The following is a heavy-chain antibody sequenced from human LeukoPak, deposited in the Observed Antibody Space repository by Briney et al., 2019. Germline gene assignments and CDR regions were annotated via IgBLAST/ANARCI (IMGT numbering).Heavy chain of an antibody. J-gene: IGHJ3*02. CDR3: ARHCCSGPAKRVFDI. CDR1: GGSIISSDYH. V-gene: IGHV4-39*01. Sequence: SETLSLTCTVSGGSIISSDYHWGWVRQPPGKGLEWIGTISYSGNTDYNPSLRSRVTISVDTSNNQFSLRLGSVTAADTAVYHCARHCCSGPAKRVFDIWGQGTMVAVSS. CDR2: ISYSGNT. D-gene: IGHD2-15*01.